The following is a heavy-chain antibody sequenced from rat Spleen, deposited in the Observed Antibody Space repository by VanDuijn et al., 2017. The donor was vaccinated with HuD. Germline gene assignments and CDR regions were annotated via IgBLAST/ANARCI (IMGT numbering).Heavy chain of an antibody. V-gene: IGHV5-7*01. CDR2: ISYDGGIT. D-gene: IGHD1-6*01. Sequence: EVQLVESGGGLVQPGRSLKLSCAASGFTFSDFFMAWVRQAPKKGLEWVAYISYDGGITYYRDSVKGRFTISRDNAKSTLSLQVDSLRSEDTATYYCARRHYGYTDYFDYWGQGVMVTVSS. CDR3: ARRHYGYTDYFDY. J-gene: IGHJ2*01. CDR1: GFTFSDFF.